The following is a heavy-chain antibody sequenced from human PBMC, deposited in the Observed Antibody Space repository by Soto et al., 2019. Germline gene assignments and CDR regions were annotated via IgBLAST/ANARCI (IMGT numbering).Heavy chain of an antibody. V-gene: IGHV3-30-3*01. J-gene: IGHJ4*02. CDR1: GFPFSAEA. Sequence: QVQLVESGGGVVQPGNSLRLSCAGSGFPFSAEAMHWVRQAPGKGLEWVAAISYDGNNKQHADSVKGRLTVSRDNSKNTLYLQINSLRPEDTAVYYCARDYSSGWCLDYWGQGSLVTVSS. D-gene: IGHD6-13*01. CDR3: ARDYSSGWCLDY. CDR2: ISYDGNNK.